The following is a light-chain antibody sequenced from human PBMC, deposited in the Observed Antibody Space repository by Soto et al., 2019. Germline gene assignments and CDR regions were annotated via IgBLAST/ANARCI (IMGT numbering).Light chain of an antibody. CDR1: SSNIGAGYD. CDR3: LSFDSSLSVV. Sequence: QPVLTQPPSVSGAPGQRVTISCTGSSSNIGAGYDVHWYQQLPGRAPKLLIYGNTNRPSGVPDRFSGSTSGTSASLAITGRQAEDEADYYCLSFDSSLSVVFGGGTKLTVL. J-gene: IGLJ2*01. CDR2: GNT. V-gene: IGLV1-40*01.